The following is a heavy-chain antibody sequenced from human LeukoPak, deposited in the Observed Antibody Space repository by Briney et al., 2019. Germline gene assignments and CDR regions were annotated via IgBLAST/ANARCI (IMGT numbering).Heavy chain of an antibody. Sequence: GGSLRLSCAASGFTFSNYDMNWVCQAPGKGLEWVSYISSSGSTVYYADSVKGRFTISRDNARDSLYLQMSSLRAEDTAVYYCARDRPTMRFDYWGQGTLVTVSS. CDR1: GFTFSNYD. J-gene: IGHJ4*02. CDR3: ARDRPTMRFDY. CDR2: ISSSGSTV. V-gene: IGHV3-48*03.